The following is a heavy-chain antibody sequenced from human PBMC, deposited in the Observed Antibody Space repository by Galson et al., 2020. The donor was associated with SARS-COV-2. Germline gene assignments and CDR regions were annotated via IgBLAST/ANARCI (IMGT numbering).Heavy chain of an antibody. J-gene: IGHJ4*02. V-gene: IGHV4-39*07. CDR1: GGSVITTHY. CDR2: LSYSGTT. CDR3: ARDRSLQWFYY. Sequence: SETLFLTCTVSGGSVITTHYWAWIRQPPGKGLEWIGSLSYSGTTYYNPSLKTRVTISVDTSKTQFSLKLHSVTAADTAVYYCARDRSLQWFYYWGQGTLVTVSS. D-gene: IGHD4-4*01.